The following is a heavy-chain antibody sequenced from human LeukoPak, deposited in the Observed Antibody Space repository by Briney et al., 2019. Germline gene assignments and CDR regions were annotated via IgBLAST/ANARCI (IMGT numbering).Heavy chain of an antibody. J-gene: IGHJ4*02. CDR1: GGSISSSSYY. V-gene: IGHV4-39*01. Sequence: PSETLSLTCTVSGGSISSSSYYWGWIRQPPGKGLEWIGSIYYSGSTYYNPSLKSRVTISVDTSKNQFSLKLSSMTAADTAVYYCARHVSVTMVRGVIIDYWGQGTLVTVSS. D-gene: IGHD3-10*01. CDR2: IYYSGST. CDR3: ARHVSVTMVRGVIIDY.